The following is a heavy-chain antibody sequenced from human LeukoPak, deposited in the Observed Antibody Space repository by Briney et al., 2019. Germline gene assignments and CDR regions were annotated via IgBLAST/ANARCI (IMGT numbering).Heavy chain of an antibody. D-gene: IGHD6-13*01. CDR2: IYPGDSDT. Sequence: GESLKISCKGSGSRFTSYWIGWVRQMPGKGLEWMGIIYPGDSDTRYSPSFQGQVTISADKSISTAYLQWSSLKASDTAMYYCARHVGYSSSWPDAFDIWGQGTMVTVSS. CDR1: GSRFTSYW. CDR3: ARHVGYSSSWPDAFDI. J-gene: IGHJ3*02. V-gene: IGHV5-51*01.